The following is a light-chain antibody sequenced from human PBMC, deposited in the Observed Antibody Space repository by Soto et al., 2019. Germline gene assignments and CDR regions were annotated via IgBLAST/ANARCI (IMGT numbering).Light chain of an antibody. V-gene: IGLV2-14*01. CDR3: SSYTLSHTLV. Sequence: QSVLTYPASLSGSPGQSITISCTGTSSDVGGYNHVSWYQQHPGKAPKLMIYEVTNRPSGVSNRFYGSKSGNTASLTISGLRAEDEAHYYCSSYTLSHTLVFGTGNKVTVL. J-gene: IGLJ1*01. CDR1: SSDVGGYNH. CDR2: EVT.